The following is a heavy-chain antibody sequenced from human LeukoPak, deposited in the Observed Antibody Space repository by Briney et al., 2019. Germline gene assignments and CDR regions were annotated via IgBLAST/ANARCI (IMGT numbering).Heavy chain of an antibody. D-gene: IGHD3-10*01. V-gene: IGHV1-8*01. Sequence: GASVKVSCKASGYTFTSYDINWVRQATGLGLEWMGWMNPNSGNTGYAQKFQGRVTMTRNTSISTAYMELSSLRSEDTAVYYCARAYYNGWIPFHDYWGQGTLVTVSS. CDR3: ARAYYNGWIPFHDY. J-gene: IGHJ4*02. CDR1: GYTFTSYD. CDR2: MNPNSGNT.